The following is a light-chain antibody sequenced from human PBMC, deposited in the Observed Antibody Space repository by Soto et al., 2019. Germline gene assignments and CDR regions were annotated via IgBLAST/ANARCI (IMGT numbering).Light chain of an antibody. Sequence: IQMTQSPSSLSASVGDRVTITCRASQRISRYLNWYQQKPGKAPKLLTYAASSLQSGCPSSFSGSGPGTDFTLSISSLQPEDSAAYCCQQSYSTPSTFGQGNKVEL. J-gene: IGKJ1*01. CDR3: QQSYSTPST. V-gene: IGKV1-39*01. CDR1: QRISRY. CDR2: AAS.